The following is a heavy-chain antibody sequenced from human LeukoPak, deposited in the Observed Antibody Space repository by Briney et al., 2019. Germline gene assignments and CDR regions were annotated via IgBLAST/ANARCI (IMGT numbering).Heavy chain of an antibody. CDR2: INHSGST. Sequence: SETLSLTCAVYGGSFSGYYWSWIRQPPGKGLEWIGEINHSGSTNYNPSLKSRVTISVDTSKNQLSLKLSSVTAADTAVYYCARSYSYGYNWFDPWGQGTLVTVSS. J-gene: IGHJ5*02. CDR1: GGSFSGYY. CDR3: ARSYSYGYNWFDP. D-gene: IGHD5-18*01. V-gene: IGHV4-34*01.